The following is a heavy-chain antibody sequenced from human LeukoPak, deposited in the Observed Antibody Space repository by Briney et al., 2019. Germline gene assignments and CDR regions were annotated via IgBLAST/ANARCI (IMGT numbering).Heavy chain of an antibody. D-gene: IGHD6-13*01. Sequence: SETLSLTCTVSGYSISSGYYWGWIRQPPGKGLEWIGSIYHSGSTYYNPSLKSRVTISVDTSKNQFSLKLSSVTAADTAVYYCARDSGDSSSWYWFDPWGQGTLVTVSS. CDR3: ARDSGDSSSWYWFDP. J-gene: IGHJ5*02. CDR2: IYHSGST. CDR1: GYSISSGYY. V-gene: IGHV4-38-2*02.